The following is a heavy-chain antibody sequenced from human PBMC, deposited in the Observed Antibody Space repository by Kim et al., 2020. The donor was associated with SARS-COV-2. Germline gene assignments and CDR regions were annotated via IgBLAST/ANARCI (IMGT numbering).Heavy chain of an antibody. V-gene: IGHV3-74*01. D-gene: IGHD2-2*01. CDR3: ESGRVVVPAAMRY. CDR1: GFTFNSYW. Sequence: GGSLRLSCAASGFTFNSYWVHWVRQAPGKGLVWVSRINSDGSSTTYADSVKGRFTISRDNAKNTLYLQMNSLRAEDTAVYYCESGRVVVPAAMRYWGQGT. CDR2: INSDGSST. J-gene: IGHJ1*01.